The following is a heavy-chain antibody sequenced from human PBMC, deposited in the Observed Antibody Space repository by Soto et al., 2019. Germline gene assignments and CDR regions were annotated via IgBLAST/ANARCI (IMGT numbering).Heavy chain of an antibody. CDR2: INHSGST. V-gene: IGHV4-34*01. J-gene: IGHJ4*02. CDR1: GGSFSGYY. D-gene: IGHD6-13*01. CDR3: ARGGGIAAAGL. Sequence: QVQLQQWGAGLLKPSETLSLTCAVYGGSFSGYYWSWIRQPPGKGLEWIGEINHSGSTNYNPSLKGRVTISVDTSKNQFSLKLSSVTAADTAVYYCARGGGIAAAGLWGQGTLVTVSS.